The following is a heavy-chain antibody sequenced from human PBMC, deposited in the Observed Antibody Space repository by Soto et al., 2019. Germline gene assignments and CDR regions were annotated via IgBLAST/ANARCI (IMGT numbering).Heavy chain of an antibody. CDR1: GGSIRSNHW. J-gene: IGHJ6*02. Sequence: QVQLQESGPGLVKPSGTLSLTCVVCGGSIRSNHWWSWVRQTPGKGLEWIGEIFHIGHTNYNPSLNGRVTISLDQSKSQFSLKMTSRTAADTAVFYCARREYGMDVWGQGTTVTVSS. CDR3: ARREYGMDV. V-gene: IGHV4-4*02. CDR2: IFHIGHT.